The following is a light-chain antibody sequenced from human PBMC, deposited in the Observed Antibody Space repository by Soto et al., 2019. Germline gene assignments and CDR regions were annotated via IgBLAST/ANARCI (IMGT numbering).Light chain of an antibody. Sequence: DTQMTQSPYSLSASVGGRVTITCLASEAITIYLAWYQQKTGKVPNLLIYGASTMQSGVPSLFSGSRCGTDDNITISSLQPEDVATYYCQKYNNVPFTFGPGTKVEIK. J-gene: IGKJ3*01. CDR3: QKYNNVPFT. V-gene: IGKV1-27*01. CDR1: EAITIY. CDR2: GAS.